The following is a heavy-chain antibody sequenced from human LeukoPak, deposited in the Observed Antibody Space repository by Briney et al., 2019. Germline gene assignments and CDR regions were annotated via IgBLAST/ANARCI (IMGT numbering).Heavy chain of an antibody. V-gene: IGHV4-4*07. CDR2: IYTSGST. Sequence: SETLSLTCTVSGGSISSYYWSWIRQPAGKGLEWIGRIYTSGSTNYNPSLKSRVTMSVDTSKNQFSLKLSSVTAADAAVYYCARDGKIAVAGTLYYYYYMDVWGKGTTVTVSS. J-gene: IGHJ6*03. CDR1: GGSISSYY. CDR3: ARDGKIAVAGTLYYYYYMDV. D-gene: IGHD6-19*01.